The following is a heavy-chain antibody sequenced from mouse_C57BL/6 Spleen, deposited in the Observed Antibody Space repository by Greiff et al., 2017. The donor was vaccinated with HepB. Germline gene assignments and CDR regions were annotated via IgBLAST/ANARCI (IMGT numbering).Heavy chain of an antibody. CDR2: FYPGSGSI. CDR1: GYTFTEYT. D-gene: IGHD1-1*01. J-gene: IGHJ4*01. V-gene: IGHV1-62-2*01. Sequence: VQLQQSGAELVKPGASVKLSCKASGYTFTEYTIHWVKQRAGQGLEWIGWFYPGSGSIKYNEKFKDKATLTADKSSSTVYMELSRWTSEDAAVYFYARHEKYYGSSEAMDYWGQGTSVTVSS. CDR3: ARHEKYYGSSEAMDY.